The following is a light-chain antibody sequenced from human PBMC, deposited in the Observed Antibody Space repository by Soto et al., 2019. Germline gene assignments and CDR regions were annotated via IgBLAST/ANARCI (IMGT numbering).Light chain of an antibody. CDR2: GAS. CDR1: QSVSSSY. Sequence: EIVLTQSPGTLSLSPGERATLSCRASQSVSSSYLAWYQQKPGQAPRLLIYGASSRATGIPDRFSGSGSGTDHTLTISSLEPEDSAVYYCQQRSNWPPITFGQGTRLEIK. V-gene: IGKV3D-20*02. CDR3: QQRSNWPPIT. J-gene: IGKJ5*01.